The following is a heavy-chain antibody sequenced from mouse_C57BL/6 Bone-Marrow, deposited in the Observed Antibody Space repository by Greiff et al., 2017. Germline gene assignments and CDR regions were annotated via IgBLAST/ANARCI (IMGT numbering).Heavy chain of an antibody. CDR1: GYTFTSYW. Sequence: QVQLQQPGAELVMPGASVKLSCKASGYTFTSYWMHWVKQRPGQGLEWIGEIDPSDSYTNYNQKFKGKSTLTVDKSSSTAYMQLSSLTSEDSAVYYCAREYGSSSGFDYWGQGTTLTVSS. CDR2: IDPSDSYT. D-gene: IGHD1-1*01. V-gene: IGHV1-69*01. CDR3: AREYGSSSGFDY. J-gene: IGHJ2*01.